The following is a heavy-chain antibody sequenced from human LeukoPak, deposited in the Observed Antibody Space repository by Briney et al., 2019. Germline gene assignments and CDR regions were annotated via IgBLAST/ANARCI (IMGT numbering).Heavy chain of an antibody. V-gene: IGHV3-21*01. D-gene: IGHD3-3*01. CDR3: ARVRSDSHYDFWSGYYYMDV. J-gene: IGHJ6*03. CDR1: GFTFSSYS. Sequence: GGSLRLSCAASGFTFSSYSMNWVRQAPGKGLEWVSSISSSSSYIYYADSVKGRFTISRDNTKNSLYLQMNSLRAEDTAVYYCARVRSDSHYDFWSGYYYMDVWGKGTTVTVSS. CDR2: ISSSSSYI.